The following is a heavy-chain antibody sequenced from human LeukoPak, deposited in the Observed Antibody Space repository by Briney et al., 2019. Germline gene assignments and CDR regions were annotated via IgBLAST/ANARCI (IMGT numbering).Heavy chain of an antibody. V-gene: IGHV4-59*01. J-gene: IGHJ4*02. CDR1: GGSISSYY. D-gene: IGHD6-19*01. Sequence: PSETLSLTCTVSGGSISSYYWSWTRQPPGKGLEWIGYIYYSGSTNYNPSLKSRVTISVDTSKNQFSLKLSSVTAADTAVYYCAGVGGGWYGSLYDYWGQGTLVTVSS. CDR2: IYYSGST. CDR3: AGVGGGWYGSLYDY.